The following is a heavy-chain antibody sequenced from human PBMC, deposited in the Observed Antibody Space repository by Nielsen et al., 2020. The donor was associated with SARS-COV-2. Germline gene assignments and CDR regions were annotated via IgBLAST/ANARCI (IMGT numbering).Heavy chain of an antibody. CDR1: GGSFSGYY. Sequence: SETLSLTCAAYGGSFSGYYWSWIRQPPGKGLEWIGEINHSGSTNYNPSLKSRVTISVDTSKNQFSLKLSSVTAADTAVYYCARGRMDSDYWGQGTLVTVSS. CDR3: ARGRMDSDY. V-gene: IGHV4-34*01. D-gene: IGHD2-2*03. J-gene: IGHJ4*02. CDR2: INHSGST.